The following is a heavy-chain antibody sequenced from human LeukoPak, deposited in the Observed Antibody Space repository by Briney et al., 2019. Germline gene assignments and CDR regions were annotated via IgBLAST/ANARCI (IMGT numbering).Heavy chain of an antibody. D-gene: IGHD3-22*01. Sequence: GASVKVSCKASGYTFTGYYMHWVRQAPGQGLEWMGRINPNSGGTNYAQKFQGRVTMTRDTSISTAYMELSRLRSDDTAVYYGAREYYDSSGYASWGQGTLVTVSS. CDR3: AREYYDSSGYAS. CDR2: INPNSGGT. J-gene: IGHJ5*02. CDR1: GYTFTGYY. V-gene: IGHV1-2*06.